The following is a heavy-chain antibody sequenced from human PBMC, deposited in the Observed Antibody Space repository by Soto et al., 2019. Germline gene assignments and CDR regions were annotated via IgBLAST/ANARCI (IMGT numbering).Heavy chain of an antibody. CDR1: GGSFSGYD. CDR3: ARRMENQGSGISLSYSGMDV. Sequence: SETLSLTCAVYGGSFSGYDWSWIRQPPGKGLEWIGEINHSGSTNYNPSLKSRVTISVDTSKNQFSLKLSSVTAADTAVYYCARRMENQGSGISLSYSGMDVWGQGTRITVSS. D-gene: IGHD3-10*01. J-gene: IGHJ6*02. CDR2: INHSGST. V-gene: IGHV4-34*01.